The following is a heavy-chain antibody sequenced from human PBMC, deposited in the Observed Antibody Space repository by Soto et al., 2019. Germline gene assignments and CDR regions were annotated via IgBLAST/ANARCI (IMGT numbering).Heavy chain of an antibody. V-gene: IGHV1-69*12. D-gene: IGHD3-22*01. Sequence: QVQLVQSGAEVKKPGSSVKVSCKASGGTFSSYAISWVRQAPGQGLEWMGGIIPIFGTANYAQKFQGRVTITADEFTSTAYMELSSLRSEDTAVYYCARAPINYYDSSGYFLDAFDIWGQGTMVTVSS. CDR2: IIPIFGTA. CDR3: ARAPINYYDSSGYFLDAFDI. J-gene: IGHJ3*02. CDR1: GGTFSSYA.